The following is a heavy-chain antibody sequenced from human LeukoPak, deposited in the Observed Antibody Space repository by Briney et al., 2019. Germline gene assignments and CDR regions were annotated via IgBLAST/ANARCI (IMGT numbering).Heavy chain of an antibody. CDR3: AKDLGRYRNIYFDY. V-gene: IGHV3-23*01. D-gene: IGHD7-27*01. Sequence: GGSLRLSCSASGFTFSSYAMSWVRQAPEKGLEWVSTISGSGGGTYYADSVKGRFTISRDDSKNTLYLQMNSLRAEDTAVYYCAKDLGRYRNIYFDYWGQGTLVTVSS. CDR1: GFTFSSYA. J-gene: IGHJ4*02. CDR2: ISGSGGGT.